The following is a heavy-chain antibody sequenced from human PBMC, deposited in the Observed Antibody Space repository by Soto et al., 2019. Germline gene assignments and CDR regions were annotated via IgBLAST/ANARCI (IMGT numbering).Heavy chain of an antibody. V-gene: IGHV3-48*01. J-gene: IGHJ4*02. CDR1: GFTFRNYG. CDR3: AKDSMANWYTSAWYGSFDY. D-gene: IGHD6-19*01. CDR2: IGIGSSTK. Sequence: GGSLRLSCAASGFTFRNYGMNWVRQAPGKGLEWVSYIGIGSSTKYYADSVKGRFTISRDNAKNSLYLQMNSLRAEDTAVYYCAKDSMANWYTSAWYGSFDYWGQGT.